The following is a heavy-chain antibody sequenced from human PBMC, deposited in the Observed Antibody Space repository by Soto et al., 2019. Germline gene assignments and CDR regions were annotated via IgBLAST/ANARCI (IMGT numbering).Heavy chain of an antibody. V-gene: IGHV4-38-2*01. J-gene: IGHJ5*02. Sequence: SETLSLTCAVSGYSITSGYYWGWIRQPPGRGLEWVGSIYHGGITYYNPSLKSRVTISLHTSKNHFSLSLGSVTAADTAVYYCARIYSSSCFDPWGQGTLVTVSS. CDR2: IYHGGIT. CDR3: ARIYSSSCFDP. D-gene: IGHD6-13*01. CDR1: GYSITSGYY.